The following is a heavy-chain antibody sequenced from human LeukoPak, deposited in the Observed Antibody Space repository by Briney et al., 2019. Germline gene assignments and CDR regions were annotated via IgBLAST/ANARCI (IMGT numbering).Heavy chain of an antibody. CDR1: GFTFSSYS. J-gene: IGHJ4*02. D-gene: IGHD6-13*01. Sequence: GGSLRLSCAASGFTFSSYSMNWVRQAPGKGLEWVSSISSSSSSYIYYADSVKGRFTISRDNAKNSLYLQMNSLRAEDTAVYYCARSHSIAAAGVYWGQGTLVTVSS. CDR2: ISSSSSSYI. V-gene: IGHV3-21*01. CDR3: ARSHSIAAAGVY.